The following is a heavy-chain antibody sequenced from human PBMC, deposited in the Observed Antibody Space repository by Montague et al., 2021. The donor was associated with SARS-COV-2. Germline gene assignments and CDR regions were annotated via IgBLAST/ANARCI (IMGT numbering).Heavy chain of an antibody. J-gene: IGHJ6*02. V-gene: IGHV2-70*11. D-gene: IGHD3-9*01. Sequence: PALVKPTQTLTLTCTFSGFSLSTSGMCVSWIRQPPGKALEWLARIDWDDDKYYSTSLKTRLTISKDTSKNQVVLTMTNMDPVDTATYYCARRTYDILTGYDCGMDVWGQGTKVTVSS. CDR3: ARRTYDILTGYDCGMDV. CDR1: GFSLSTSGMC. CDR2: IDWDDDK.